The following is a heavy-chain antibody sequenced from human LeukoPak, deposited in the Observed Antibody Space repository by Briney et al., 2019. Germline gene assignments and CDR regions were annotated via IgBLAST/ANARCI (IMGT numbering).Heavy chain of an antibody. CDR2: INHSEST. J-gene: IGHJ5*02. V-gene: IGHV4-34*01. CDR1: GGSFSDYY. CDR3: AREVTMIPNWFDP. D-gene: IGHD3-22*01. Sequence: PSETLSLTCAVYGGSFSDYYWTWIRQPPGKVLEWIGEINHSESTNYNPSLKSRVTISVDTSKNQFSLKLSSVTAADTAVYYCAREVTMIPNWFDPWGQGTLVTVSS.